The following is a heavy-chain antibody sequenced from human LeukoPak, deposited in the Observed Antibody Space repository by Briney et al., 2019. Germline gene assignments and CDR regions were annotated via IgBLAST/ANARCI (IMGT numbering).Heavy chain of an antibody. CDR2: IHYSGST. V-gene: IGHV4-30-4*01. J-gene: IGHJ4*02. Sequence: SETVSLTCTVSGDSISSGDHYWSWIRQPPGKGLEWIGYIHYSGSTYYNPSLKSRVIISVDMSKNQFSLSLNSLTAADSAVYYCARAAADENSWYFFDYWGQGTLVTVSS. CDR3: ARAAADENSWYFFDY. CDR1: GDSISSGDHY. D-gene: IGHD1/OR15-1a*01.